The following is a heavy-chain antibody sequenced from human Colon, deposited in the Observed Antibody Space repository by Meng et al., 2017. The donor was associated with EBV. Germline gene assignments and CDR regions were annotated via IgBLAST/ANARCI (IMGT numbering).Heavy chain of an antibody. Sequence: QARLAVLGPGLEEPSETLSLPCTVSGGSTNSEDFYWIGISQPPGKGLEWIRYIYYTGSTYSNPSTKSRVTISMDTSKNQFSLRLSSVTAEDTAVFYCARNYFFDYWGQGTLVTVSS. J-gene: IGHJ4*02. CDR1: GGSTNSEDFY. CDR3: ARNYFFDY. V-gene: IGHV4-30-4*01. CDR2: IYYTGST.